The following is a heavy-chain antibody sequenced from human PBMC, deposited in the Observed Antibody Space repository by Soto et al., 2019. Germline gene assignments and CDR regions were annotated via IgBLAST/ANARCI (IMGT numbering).Heavy chain of an antibody. D-gene: IGHD3-3*01. CDR1: GGSVNGYY. J-gene: IGHJ5*02. CDR2: INHTGGT. CDR3: ATRIPVFGLLIPPFDP. Sequence: PSETLSLTCAVYGGSVNGYYWNWIRQPPGKGLDWIGEINHTGGTHYNPSLKSRVTMSVDTSKNQFSLRLSSVTAADTAIYYCATRIPVFGLLIPPFDPWGQGTQVTVSS. V-gene: IGHV4-34*01.